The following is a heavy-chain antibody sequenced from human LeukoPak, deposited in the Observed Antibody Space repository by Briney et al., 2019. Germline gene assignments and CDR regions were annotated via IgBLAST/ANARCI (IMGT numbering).Heavy chain of an antibody. CDR3: ASRPYCSGGSCYYGWFDP. V-gene: IGHV1-2*02. CDR1: GYTFTGYY. D-gene: IGHD2-15*01. J-gene: IGHJ5*02. CDR2: INANSGGT. Sequence: ASVKVSCKASGYTFTGYYMHWVRQAPGQGLEWMGWINANSGGTNYAQKFQGRVTMTRDTSISTAYMEQSRLRSDDTAVYYCASRPYCSGGSCYYGWFDPWGQGTLVTVSS.